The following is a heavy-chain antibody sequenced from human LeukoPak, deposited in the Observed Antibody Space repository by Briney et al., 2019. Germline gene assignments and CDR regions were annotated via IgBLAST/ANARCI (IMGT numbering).Heavy chain of an antibody. CDR2: IKQDGSEK. V-gene: IGHV3-7*01. Sequence: GGSLRLSRAASGFTFSNYWMSWVRQAPGKGLEWVANIKQDGSEKCYVDSVKGRFTISRDNAKNSLYLQMNSLRAEDTAVYYCARDRWELLSNSYHYCGLDVWGQGTTVTVSS. CDR3: ARDRWELLSNSYHYCGLDV. CDR1: GFTFSNYW. J-gene: IGHJ6*02. D-gene: IGHD2-15*01.